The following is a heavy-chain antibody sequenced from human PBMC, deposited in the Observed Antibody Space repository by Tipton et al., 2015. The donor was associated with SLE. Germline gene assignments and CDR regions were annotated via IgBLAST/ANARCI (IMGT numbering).Heavy chain of an antibody. CDR2: IFYSGST. J-gene: IGHJ4*02. CDR3: ARASTPNSYDCSGFYLSFYFDY. CDR1: GDSISSSAYY. Sequence: TLSLTCTVSGDSISSSAYYWGWVRQPPGKGLEWIGTIFYSGSTYYNPSLKSRVTISVDTSKNQFSLKLSSVTAADTAVYYCARASTPNSYDCSGFYLSFYFDYWGQGTQVTVSS. V-gene: IGHV4-39*07. D-gene: IGHD3-22*01.